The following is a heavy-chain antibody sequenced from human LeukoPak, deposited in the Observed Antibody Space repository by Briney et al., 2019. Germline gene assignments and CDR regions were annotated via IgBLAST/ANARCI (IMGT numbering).Heavy chain of an antibody. CDR2: IYYSGST. CDR1: GGSIRRSNYY. V-gene: IGHV4-39*01. D-gene: IGHD3-10*01. J-gene: IGHJ4*02. Sequence: SETLSLTCTVSGGSIRRSNYYWGWIRQPPGKGLEWIGSIYYSGSTNYNPSLKSRVTISVDTSKNQFSLKLSSVTAADTAVYYCARARGSGSYYNSPKRYYFDYWGQGTLVTVSS. CDR3: ARARGSGSYYNSPKRYYFDY.